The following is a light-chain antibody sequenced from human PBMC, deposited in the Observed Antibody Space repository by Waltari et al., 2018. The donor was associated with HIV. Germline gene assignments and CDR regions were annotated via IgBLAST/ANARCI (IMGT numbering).Light chain of an antibody. Sequence: SYALTQPPSVSVSPGQTARITCSGDALPTQYAYWYQQRSGQAPVLVIYEDNKRPSGIPERFSGSSSGTMATLTISGAQVEDEADYSCFSTDSSGNHRVFGGGTKLTVL. CDR3: FSTDSSGNHRV. V-gene: IGLV3-10*01. CDR2: EDN. J-gene: IGLJ3*02. CDR1: ALPTQY.